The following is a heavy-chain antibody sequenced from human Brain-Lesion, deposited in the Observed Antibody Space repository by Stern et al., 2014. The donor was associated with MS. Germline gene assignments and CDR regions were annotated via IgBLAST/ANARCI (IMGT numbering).Heavy chain of an antibody. CDR1: GGSISSSTYY. Sequence: VQLVESGPGLVKPSETLSLTCTVSGGSISSSTYYWAWIRQPPGKGLEWIGNIYYSGFTYYNPSLKSRVTISVDMSKNQFSLKLSSVTAADTAIYYCARHDSVPRPSQLYSARDRGPGYFYYWGQGTLVTVSS. V-gene: IGHV4-39*01. J-gene: IGHJ4*02. CDR2: IYYSGFT. CDR3: ARHDSVPRPSQLYSARDRGPGYFYY. D-gene: IGHD1-26*01.